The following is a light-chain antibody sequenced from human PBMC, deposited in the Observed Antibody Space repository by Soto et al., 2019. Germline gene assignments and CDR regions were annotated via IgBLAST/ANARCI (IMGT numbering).Light chain of an antibody. Sequence: QSVLTQPPSASGTPGQRVTISCSGSSSNIGSNYVYWYQQLPGTAPRLLIYRNNQRTSGVPARFSGSNSGTYASLAISGRRSEDEADYYCAALDDGRGGRVFGGGTKLTVL. J-gene: IGLJ3*02. CDR1: SSNIGSNY. CDR2: RNN. CDR3: AALDDGRGGRV. V-gene: IGLV1-47*01.